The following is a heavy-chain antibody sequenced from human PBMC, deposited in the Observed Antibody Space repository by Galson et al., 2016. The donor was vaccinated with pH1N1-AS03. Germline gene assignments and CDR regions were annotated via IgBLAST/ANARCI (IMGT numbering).Heavy chain of an antibody. Sequence: ETLSLTCTISGVSVRSGYWSWVRQPPGKGLEWIAYISDSGTTNYNPSLKSRVTISVDTSKNQFSLRLSSVTAADTAVYYCAKYCRGTKCYGRFDPWGQGTLVTVSS. J-gene: IGHJ5*02. CDR2: ISDSGTT. V-gene: IGHV4-59*02. CDR1: GVSVRSGY. CDR3: AKYCRGTKCYGRFDP. D-gene: IGHD2-15*01.